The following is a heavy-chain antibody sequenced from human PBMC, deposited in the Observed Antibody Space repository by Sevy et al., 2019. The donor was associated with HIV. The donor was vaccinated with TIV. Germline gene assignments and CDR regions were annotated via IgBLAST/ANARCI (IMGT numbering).Heavy chain of an antibody. Sequence: ASVKVSCKVSGYTLTELSMHWVRQAPGKGLEWMGGFDPEDGETIYAQKFQGRVTMTEDTSTDSAYMELSSLRSEDTAVYYWATAVMITFGGVIANDYWGQGTLVTVSS. CDR3: ATAVMITFGGVIANDY. J-gene: IGHJ4*02. V-gene: IGHV1-24*01. D-gene: IGHD3-16*02. CDR1: GYTLTELS. CDR2: FDPEDGET.